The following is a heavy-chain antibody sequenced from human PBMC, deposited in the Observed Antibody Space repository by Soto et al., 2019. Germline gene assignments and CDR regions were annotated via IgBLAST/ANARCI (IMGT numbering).Heavy chain of an antibody. CDR1: GGSFSGYY. V-gene: IGHV4-34*01. Sequence: SETLSLTCAVYGGSFSGYYWSWIRQPPGKGLEWIGEINHSGSTNYNPSLKSRVTISVDTSKNQFSLKLSSVTAADTAVYYCARGVVAAPGYYYMDVWGKGTTVTVSS. D-gene: IGHD2-15*01. CDR2: INHSGST. J-gene: IGHJ6*03. CDR3: ARGVVAAPGYYYMDV.